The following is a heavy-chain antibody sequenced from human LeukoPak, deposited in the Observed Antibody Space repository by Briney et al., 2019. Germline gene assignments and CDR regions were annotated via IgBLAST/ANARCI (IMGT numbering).Heavy chain of an antibody. CDR3: ARVPFRAMAFTHDAFDI. D-gene: IGHD5-18*01. J-gene: IGHJ3*02. Sequence: GASVKVSCKASGGTFSSYAISWVRQAPGQGLEWMGRIIPILGIANYAQKFQGRVTITADKSTSTAYMELSSLRSEDTAVYYCARVPFRAMAFTHDAFDIWGQGTMVTVSS. CDR1: GGTFSSYA. CDR2: IIPILGIA. V-gene: IGHV1-69*04.